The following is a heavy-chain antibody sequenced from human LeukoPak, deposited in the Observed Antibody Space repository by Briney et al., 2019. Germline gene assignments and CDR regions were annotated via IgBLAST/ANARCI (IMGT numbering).Heavy chain of an antibody. Sequence: GEPLKISCKGSGSPFANYWIGWARQLPGKGLEWRGIFYPGDSDTRYSPTFQGQVTISADKSISTAYLQWSSLKASDTAMYYCARLGLVGAERNPLDYWGQGTLVTVSS. V-gene: IGHV5-51*01. CDR1: GSPFANYW. D-gene: IGHD1-26*01. CDR2: FYPGDSDT. J-gene: IGHJ4*02. CDR3: ARLGLVGAERNPLDY.